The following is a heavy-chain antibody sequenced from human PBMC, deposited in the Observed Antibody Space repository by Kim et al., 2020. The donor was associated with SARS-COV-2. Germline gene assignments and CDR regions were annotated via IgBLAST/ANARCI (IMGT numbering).Heavy chain of an antibody. CDR2: IYYSGST. CDR3: ARLRRDGYRFDY. CDR1: GGSISSYY. J-gene: IGHJ4*02. D-gene: IGHD5-12*01. V-gene: IGHV4-59*08. Sequence: SETLSLTCTVSGGSISSYYWSWIRQPPGKGLEWIGYIYYSGSTNYNPSLKSRVTISVDTSKNQFSLKLSSVTAADTAVYYCARLRRDGYRFDYWGQGTLVTVSS.